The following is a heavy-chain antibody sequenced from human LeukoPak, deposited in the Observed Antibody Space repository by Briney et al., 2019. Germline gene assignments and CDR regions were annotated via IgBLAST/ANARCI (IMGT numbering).Heavy chain of an antibody. V-gene: IGHV3-11*01. CDR1: RFTFSDYY. D-gene: IGHD3-22*01. Sequence: GGSLRLSCAGSRFTFSDYYMSWIRQAPGKGLEWVSYISGSGTTILYADSVKGRFTISRDNAKNSVYLQMNSLRAEDTALYYCARDRGPAGYLDYWGQGPLVTVSS. J-gene: IGHJ4*02. CDR2: ISGSGTTI. CDR3: ARDRGPAGYLDY.